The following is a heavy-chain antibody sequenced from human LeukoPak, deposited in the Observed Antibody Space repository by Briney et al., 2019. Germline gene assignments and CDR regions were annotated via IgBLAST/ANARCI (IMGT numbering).Heavy chain of an antibody. D-gene: IGHD6-13*01. CDR3: ARDTKYSSSSNFDY. J-gene: IGHJ4*02. CDR2: ISWNSGSI. V-gene: IGHV3-9*01. Sequence: AGGSLRLSCAASGFTFDDYAMHWVRQAPGKGLEWVSGISWNSGSIGYADSVKGRFTISRDNAKNSLYLQMNSLRAEDTALYYCARDTKYSSSSNFDYWGQGTLVTVSS. CDR1: GFTFDDYA.